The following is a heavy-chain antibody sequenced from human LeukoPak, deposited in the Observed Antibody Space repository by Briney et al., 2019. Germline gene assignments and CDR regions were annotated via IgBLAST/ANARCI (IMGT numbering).Heavy chain of an antibody. D-gene: IGHD2-21*01. J-gene: IGHJ4*02. CDR1: GFTFSSYA. CDR2: ISYDGSNK. V-gene: IGHV3-30*04. CDR3: ASRVFHRGDY. Sequence: GGSLRLSCAASGFTFSSYAMHWVRQAPGKGLEWVAVISYDGSNKYYADSVKGRFTISRDNSKNTLYLQMNSLRAEDTAVYYCASRVFHRGDYWGQGTLVTVSS.